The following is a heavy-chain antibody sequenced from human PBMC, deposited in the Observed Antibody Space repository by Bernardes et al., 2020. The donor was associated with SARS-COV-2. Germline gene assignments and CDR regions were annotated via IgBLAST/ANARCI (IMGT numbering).Heavy chain of an antibody. D-gene: IGHD5-12*01. Sequence: LTCTVSGDSISSSNYYWGWIRQPPGKGLEWIGTIYYSGSTYYNPSLKSRVTISVDTSRNQFSLKLNSVTAADTAVYYCATYSGYDFSYWGQGTLVIVSS. V-gene: IGHV4-39*01. CDR3: ATYSGYDFSY. J-gene: IGHJ4*02. CDR2: IYYSGST. CDR1: GDSISSSNYY.